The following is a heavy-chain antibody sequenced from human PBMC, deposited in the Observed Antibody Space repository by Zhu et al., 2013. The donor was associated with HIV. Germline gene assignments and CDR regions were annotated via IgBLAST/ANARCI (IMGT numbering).Heavy chain of an antibody. CDR3: AKDVGIVGAYRNWFDP. CDR1: GFTFSSYA. Sequence: VQLLESGGGLVQPGGSPRLSCAASGFTFSSYAMSWVRQAPGKGLEWVSAISGSGGSTYYADSVKGRFTISRDNSKNTLYLQMNSLRAEDTAVYYCAKDVGIVGAYRNWFDPWGQGTLVTVSS. V-gene: IGHV3-23*01. CDR2: ISGSGGST. J-gene: IGHJ5*02. D-gene: IGHD1-26*01.